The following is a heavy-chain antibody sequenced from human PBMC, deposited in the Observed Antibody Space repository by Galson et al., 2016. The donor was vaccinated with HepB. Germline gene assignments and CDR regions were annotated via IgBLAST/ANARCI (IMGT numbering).Heavy chain of an antibody. CDR1: GGSISSSSSY. J-gene: IGHJ4*02. CDR3: ARYSDSNTFDY. D-gene: IGHD6-13*01. Sequence: ETLSLTCTVSGGSISSSSSYWGWIRQPPGKGLEWIGSIYYSGSTYFNPSLKSRVTISVDTSKNQFSLMLRSVTAADTAAYFCARYSDSNTFDYWGQRTLVTVSS. V-gene: IGHV4-39*01. CDR2: IYYSGST.